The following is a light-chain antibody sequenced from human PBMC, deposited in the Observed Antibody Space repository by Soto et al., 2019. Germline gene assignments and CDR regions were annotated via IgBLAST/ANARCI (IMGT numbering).Light chain of an antibody. J-gene: IGKJ2*01. CDR2: DAS. Sequence: DIQMTQSPSSLSASVGDRVTITCQASQDISNYLNWYQQKPGKAPKLQIYDASNLETGVPSRFSGSGSGTDFTFTISSLLPEDIATYYCQQYDNLPYTFGQGTKVDIK. CDR3: QQYDNLPYT. CDR1: QDISNY. V-gene: IGKV1-33*01.